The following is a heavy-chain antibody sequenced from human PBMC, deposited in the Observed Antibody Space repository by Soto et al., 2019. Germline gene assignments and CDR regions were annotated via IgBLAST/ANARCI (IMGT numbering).Heavy chain of an antibody. Sequence: GGSLRLSCAASGFTFSSYAMHWVRQAPGKGLEWVAVISYDGSNKYYADSVKGRFTISRDNSKNTLYLQMNSLRAEDTAVYYCAREGRIVGASFDYWGQGTLVTVSS. CDR2: ISYDGSNK. J-gene: IGHJ4*02. CDR1: GFTFSSYA. D-gene: IGHD1-26*01. CDR3: AREGRIVGASFDY. V-gene: IGHV3-30-3*01.